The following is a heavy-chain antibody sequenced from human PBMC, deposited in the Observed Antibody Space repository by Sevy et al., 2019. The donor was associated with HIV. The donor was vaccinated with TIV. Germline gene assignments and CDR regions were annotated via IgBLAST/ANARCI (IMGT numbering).Heavy chain of an antibody. V-gene: IGHV3-30*02. J-gene: IGHJ6*03. CDR2: IRYDGSNK. D-gene: IGHD3-3*01. Sequence: GSLRLSCAASGFTFSSYGMHWVRQAPGKGLEWVAFIRYDGSNKYYADSVKGRFTISRDNSKNTLYLQMNSPRAEDTAVYYCAKAPYDFWSGYSNFYYYYYYMDVWGKGTTVTVSS. CDR1: GFTFSSYG. CDR3: AKAPYDFWSGYSNFYYYYYYMDV.